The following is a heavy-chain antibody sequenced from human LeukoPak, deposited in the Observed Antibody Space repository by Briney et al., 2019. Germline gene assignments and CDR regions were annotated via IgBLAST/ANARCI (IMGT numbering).Heavy chain of an antibody. CDR2: IYYSGST. Sequence: SETLSLTCTVSGGSISSGGYYWSWIRQHPGKGLEWIGYIYYSGSTYYNPSLKSRVTISVDTSKNQFSLKLSSVTAADTAVYYCARLYPGYYDSSGYYAYYYYYGMDVWGQGTTVTVSS. CDR3: ARLYPGYYDSSGYYAYYYYYGMDV. CDR1: GGSISSGGYY. D-gene: IGHD3-22*01. J-gene: IGHJ6*02. V-gene: IGHV4-31*03.